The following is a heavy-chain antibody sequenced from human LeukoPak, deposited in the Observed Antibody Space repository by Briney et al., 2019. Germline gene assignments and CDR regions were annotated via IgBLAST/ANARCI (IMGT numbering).Heavy chain of an antibody. Sequence: PGGSLRLSCAASGFTFSSYAMTWVRQAPGKGLQWVSAVSGSGAHTYYADSVKGRFTISRDNSKNTLYLQMNSLRAEDTAVYYCAKGFGIGSSSWYYDYWGQGTLVTVSS. J-gene: IGHJ4*02. V-gene: IGHV3-23*01. CDR3: AKGFGIGSSSWYYDY. CDR2: VSGSGAHT. CDR1: GFTFSSYA. D-gene: IGHD6-13*01.